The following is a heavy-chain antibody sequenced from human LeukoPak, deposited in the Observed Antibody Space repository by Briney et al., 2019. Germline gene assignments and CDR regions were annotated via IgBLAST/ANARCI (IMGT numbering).Heavy chain of an antibody. V-gene: IGHV3-23*01. D-gene: IGHD2-2*02. CDR2: ITNSGGST. CDR1: GFTFSSYA. J-gene: IGHJ1*01. Sequence: PGGSLRLSCAASGFTFSSYAMSWARQAPGKGLEWVSAITNSGGSTYYADSVKGRFTISRDNSKNSLYLQMNSLRAEDTAVYYCARVGSIVVVPAAIGRAEYFQHWGQGTLVTVSS. CDR3: ARVGSIVVVPAAIGRAEYFQH.